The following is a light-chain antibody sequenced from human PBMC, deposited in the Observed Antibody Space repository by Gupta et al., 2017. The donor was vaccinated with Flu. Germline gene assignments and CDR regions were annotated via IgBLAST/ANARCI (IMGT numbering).Light chain of an antibody. CDR2: EGT. Sequence: SITIPCTGLTSDVGSDKFVSWFQQHPGKAPKLMIFEGTKRPSGVSNRFSGSRSDYTASLTISGLQAEDEADYYCCSYAGGGTYVFGTGTKVTVL. CDR1: TSDVGSDKF. J-gene: IGLJ1*01. CDR3: CSYAGGGTYV. V-gene: IGLV2-23*01.